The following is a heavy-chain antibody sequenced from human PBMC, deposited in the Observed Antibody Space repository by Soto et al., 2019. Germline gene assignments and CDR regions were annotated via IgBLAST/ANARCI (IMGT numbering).Heavy chain of an antibody. D-gene: IGHD5-18*01. Sequence: SVKVSCKASGCTFSSYAISWVRQAPGQGLEWMGGIIPIFGTANYAQKFQGRVTITADESTSTAYMELSSLRSEDTAVYYCARVLSDMADFEYWGQGTLVSVS. CDR3: ARVLSDMADFEY. V-gene: IGHV1-69*13. CDR1: GCTFSSYA. J-gene: IGHJ4*02. CDR2: IIPIFGTA.